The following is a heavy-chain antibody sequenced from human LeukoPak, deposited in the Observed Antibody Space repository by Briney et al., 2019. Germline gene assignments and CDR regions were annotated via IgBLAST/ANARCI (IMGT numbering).Heavy chain of an antibody. CDR3: ARWGSQQLVPPSGMDV. D-gene: IGHD6-13*01. CDR2: INPNSGGT. CDR1: GYTFTTHD. V-gene: IGHV1-2*04. J-gene: IGHJ6*02. Sequence: ASVKVYCKASGYTFTTHDINWVRQAPGQGLEWMGWINPNSGGTNYAQKFQGWVTMTRDTSISTAYMELSRLRSDDTAVYYCARWGSQQLVPPSGMDVWGQGTTVTVSS.